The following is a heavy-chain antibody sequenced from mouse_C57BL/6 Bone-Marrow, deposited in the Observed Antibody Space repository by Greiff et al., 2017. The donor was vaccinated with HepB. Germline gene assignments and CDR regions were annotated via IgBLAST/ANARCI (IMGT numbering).Heavy chain of an antibody. CDR3: ARDRYYYGSSYVPFDV. CDR2: ISDGGSYT. Sequence: EVKLVESGGGLVKPGGSLKLSCAASGFTFSSYAMSWVRQTPEKRLEWVATISDGGSYTYYPDNVKGRFTISGDNAKNNLYLQMSHLKSEDTAMYYCARDRYYYGSSYVPFDVWGTGTTVTVSS. J-gene: IGHJ1*03. D-gene: IGHD1-1*01. V-gene: IGHV5-4*01. CDR1: GFTFSSYA.